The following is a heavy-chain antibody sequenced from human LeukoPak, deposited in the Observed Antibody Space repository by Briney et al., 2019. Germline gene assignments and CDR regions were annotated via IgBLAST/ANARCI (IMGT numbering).Heavy chain of an antibody. D-gene: IGHD6-19*01. Sequence: GGSLRLSCAASGFTFSCYWMSWVRQAPGKGLEWVASIKQDGSEKYYVDSVKGRFTISRDNAKNSLYLQMNSLRAEDTAVYYCARRNSSGWHHAPFDYWGQGTQVTVSS. CDR2: IKQDGSEK. CDR3: ARRNSSGWHHAPFDY. CDR1: GFTFSCYW. V-gene: IGHV3-7*01. J-gene: IGHJ4*02.